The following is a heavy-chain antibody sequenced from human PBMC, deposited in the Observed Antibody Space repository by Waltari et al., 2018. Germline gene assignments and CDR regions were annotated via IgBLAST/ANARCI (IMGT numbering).Heavy chain of an antibody. CDR3: ARERRNYYDSSGYWGRFDY. D-gene: IGHD3-22*01. V-gene: IGHV4-59*01. CDR2: IYYSGGT. Sequence: QVQLQESGPGLVKPSETLSLTCTVSGGSISSYYWSWIRQPPGKGLEWIWYIYYSGGTNYNPSLNGRVTISVDTSKNQFSLKLSSVTAADTAVYYCARERRNYYDSSGYWGRFDYWGQGTLVTVSS. CDR1: GGSISSYY. J-gene: IGHJ4*02.